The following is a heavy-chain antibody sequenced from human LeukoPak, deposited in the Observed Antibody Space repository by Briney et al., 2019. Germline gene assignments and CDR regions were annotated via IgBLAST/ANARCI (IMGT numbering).Heavy chain of an antibody. CDR1: GFTFSSYS. Sequence: PGGSLRLSCAASGFTFSSYSMNWVRQAPGKGLEWVSFISSSSRYIYYADSVKGRFTISRDNAKNSLYLQIHSLRAEDTAVYYCARDLPGITGTTDYWGQGTLVTVSS. J-gene: IGHJ4*02. D-gene: IGHD1/OR15-1a*01. CDR3: ARDLPGITGTTDY. V-gene: IGHV3-21*01. CDR2: ISSSSRYI.